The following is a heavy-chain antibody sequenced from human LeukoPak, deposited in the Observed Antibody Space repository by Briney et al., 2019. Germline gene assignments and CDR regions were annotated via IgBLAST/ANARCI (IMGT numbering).Heavy chain of an antibody. Sequence: GSLRLSCAASGFTFSSYSMNWVRQAPGKGLEWVSSISSSSSYIYYADSVKGRFTISRDNAKNSLYLQMNSLRAEDTAVYYCAREVFNIVVVPAASDYWGQGTLVTVSS. D-gene: IGHD2-2*01. CDR2: ISSSSSYI. V-gene: IGHV3-21*01. CDR3: AREVFNIVVVPAASDY. J-gene: IGHJ4*02. CDR1: GFTFSSYS.